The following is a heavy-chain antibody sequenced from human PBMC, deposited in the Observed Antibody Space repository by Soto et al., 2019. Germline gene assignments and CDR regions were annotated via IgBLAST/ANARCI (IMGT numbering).Heavy chain of an antibody. D-gene: IGHD3-22*01. J-gene: IGHJ4*02. V-gene: IGHV4-28*01. CDR2: IYDSGTT. Sequence: SETLSLTCAVSGYSISSSNWWGWIRQPPGKRLEWIGYIYDSGTTYYNPSLKSRVTISVDTSKNQFSLKLSSVTAADTAVYYCARRSYDSSGHSPFDYWGQGTLVTVSS. CDR1: GYSISSSNW. CDR3: ARRSYDSSGHSPFDY.